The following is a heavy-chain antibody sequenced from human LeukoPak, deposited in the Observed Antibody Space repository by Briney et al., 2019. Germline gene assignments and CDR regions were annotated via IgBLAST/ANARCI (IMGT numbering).Heavy chain of an antibody. D-gene: IGHD3-10*01. Sequence: GGSLRLSCTASGFTFSSYGMSWVRQAPGKGLEWVAVIWYDGSNKYYADSVKGRFTISRDNSKNTLYLQMNSLRADDTAVYYCAKSYYGSGSYRADGAFDIWGQGTMVTVSS. V-gene: IGHV3-33*06. CDR3: AKSYYGSGSYRADGAFDI. CDR2: IWYDGSNK. CDR1: GFTFSSYG. J-gene: IGHJ3*02.